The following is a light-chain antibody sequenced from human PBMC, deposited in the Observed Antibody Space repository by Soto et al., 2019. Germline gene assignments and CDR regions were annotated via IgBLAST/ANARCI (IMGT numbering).Light chain of an antibody. J-gene: IGKJ1*01. CDR2: GVS. CDR3: QQYNNWPWT. Sequence: EIVLTQSPGTLSLSPGERASLSCTTSQHIRSNFLAWFQQRPGQAPRLLIYGVSTRATGVPARISGSGSGTEFTLTISSLQSEDFAVYYCQQYNNWPWTFCQGTKVDIK. CDR1: QHIRSN. V-gene: IGKV3-15*01.